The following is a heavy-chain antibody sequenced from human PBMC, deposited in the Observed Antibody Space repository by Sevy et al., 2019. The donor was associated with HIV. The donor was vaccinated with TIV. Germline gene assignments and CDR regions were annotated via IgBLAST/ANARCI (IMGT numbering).Heavy chain of an antibody. CDR1: GGSFSGYY. J-gene: IGHJ4*02. V-gene: IGHV4-34*01. Sequence: SETLSLTCAVYGGSFSGYYWSWIRQPPGKGLEWIGEINHSGSTNYNPSLKSRVTISVDTSKNQFSLKLSSVTAADTAVYYCAGGGGHELDCSSTSCYGSDFDYWGQGTLVTVSS. D-gene: IGHD2-2*01. CDR3: AGGGGHELDCSSTSCYGSDFDY. CDR2: INHSGST.